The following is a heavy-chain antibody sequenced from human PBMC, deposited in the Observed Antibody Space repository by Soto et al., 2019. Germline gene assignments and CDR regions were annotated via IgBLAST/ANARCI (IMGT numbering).Heavy chain of an antibody. Sequence: KPSETLSLTCAVYGGSFSNYYWSWIRQPPGKGLEWIGEINHSGSTNYNPLKSRGTISIDTSKNQFSLKLTSVTAADTAVYYCARGGPTITSADYYYYGMDVWGKGTTVTVSS. CDR3: ARGGPTITSADYYYYGMDV. CDR1: GGSFSNYY. J-gene: IGHJ6*04. D-gene: IGHD1-20*01. V-gene: IGHV4-34*01. CDR2: INHSGST.